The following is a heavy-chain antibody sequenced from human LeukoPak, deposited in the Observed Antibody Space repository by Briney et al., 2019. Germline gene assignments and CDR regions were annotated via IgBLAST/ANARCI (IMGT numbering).Heavy chain of an antibody. Sequence: PSETPSLTCTVSGGSISSYYWSWIRQPAGKGLEWIGRIYTSGSTNYNPSLKSRVTMSVDTSKNQFSLKLSSVTAADTAVYYCARGISSGREGAFDIWGQGTMVTVSS. CDR3: ARGISSGREGAFDI. J-gene: IGHJ3*02. D-gene: IGHD6-25*01. V-gene: IGHV4-4*07. CDR2: IYTSGST. CDR1: GGSISSYY.